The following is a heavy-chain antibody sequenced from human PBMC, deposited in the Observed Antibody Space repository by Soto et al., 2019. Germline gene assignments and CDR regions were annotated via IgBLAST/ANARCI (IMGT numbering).Heavy chain of an antibody. D-gene: IGHD6-6*01. CDR1: GVTFSSYA. V-gene: IGHV1-69*01. CDR3: TKVNAEYSSSSYVWFDL. J-gene: IGHJ5*02. CDR2: IIPIFGTA. Sequence: QVQLVQSGAEVKKPGSSVKVSCKASGVTFSSYAISWVRQAPGQGLEWMGGIIPIFGTANYAQKFQGRVTITADESTSTAYMGLRCLRSEDTAVHYCTKVNAEYSSSSYVWFDLWGQRTLVTVSS.